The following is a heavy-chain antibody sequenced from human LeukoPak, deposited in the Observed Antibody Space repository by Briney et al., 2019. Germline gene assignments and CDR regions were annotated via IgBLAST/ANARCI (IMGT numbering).Heavy chain of an antibody. D-gene: IGHD3-22*01. Sequence: GNSLRLSCAASGFAFSSYGMHWVRQAPGKGLEWIAFISYNGNNQYYADSVKGRFTISRDNSKNTLYLQMSSLRAEDTAVYYCAKVDNSGYDLDYWGQGTLVTVSS. J-gene: IGHJ4*02. CDR2: ISYNGNNQ. V-gene: IGHV3-30*18. CDR3: AKVDNSGYDLDY. CDR1: GFAFSSYG.